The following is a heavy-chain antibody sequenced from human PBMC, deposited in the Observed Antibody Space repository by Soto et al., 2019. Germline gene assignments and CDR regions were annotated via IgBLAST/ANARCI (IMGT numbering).Heavy chain of an antibody. J-gene: IGHJ4*02. D-gene: IGHD6-13*01. V-gene: IGHV4-59*01. CDR3: ARVSDIAAAGYFDY. CDR2: IYYSGST. Sequence: LSLTCTVSGGSISSYYWSWIRQPPGKGLEWIGYIYYSGSTNYNPSLKSRVTISVDTSKNQFSLKLSSVTAADTAVYYCARVSDIAAAGYFDYWGQGTLVTVSS. CDR1: GGSISSYY.